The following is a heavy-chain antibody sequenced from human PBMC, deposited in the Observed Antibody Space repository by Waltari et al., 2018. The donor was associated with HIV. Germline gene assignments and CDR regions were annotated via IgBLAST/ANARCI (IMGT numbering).Heavy chain of an antibody. D-gene: IGHD1-1*01. CDR3: AIQHNPLHNYYYGMDV. CDR2: LSGSGGRT. J-gene: IGHJ6*02. CDR1: GVTFRNYG. Sequence: EVQLLESGGGLVQPGGSLRLSCVASGVTFRNYGMTWVRQAPGEGLEWVSGLSGSGGRTHYADSVKGRFTISRDNSKDTLYLQMNTLRAEDTAVYYCAIQHNPLHNYYYGMDVWGQGTTVTVSS. V-gene: IGHV3-23*01.